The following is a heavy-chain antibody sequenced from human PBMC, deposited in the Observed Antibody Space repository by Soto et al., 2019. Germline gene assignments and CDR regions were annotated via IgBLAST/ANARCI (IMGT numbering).Heavy chain of an antibody. CDR3: ARVGGLAARTFDY. Sequence: SETLSLTCTVSGVSITPYYWTWIRHPPGKGLEWIGYVYHTGNTYYNPSLKSRVTISVDTSKNQFSLNLRSMSPADTAVYYCARVGGLAARTFDYWGPGTLVTVSS. CDR2: VYHTGNT. J-gene: IGHJ4*02. CDR1: GVSITPYY. V-gene: IGHV4-59*01. D-gene: IGHD6-6*01.